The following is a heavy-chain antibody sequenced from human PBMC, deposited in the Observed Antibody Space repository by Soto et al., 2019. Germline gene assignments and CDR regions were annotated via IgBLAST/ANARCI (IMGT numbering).Heavy chain of an antibody. CDR2: ISSSSSYI. J-gene: IGHJ4*02. CDR1: GFTFSSYS. D-gene: IGHD6-13*01. CDR3: ASAAAGTTFSFDY. Sequence: GGSLILSCAASGFTFSSYSMNWVRQAPGKGLEWVSSISSSSSYIYYADSVKGRFTISRDNAKNSLYLQMNSLRAEDTAVYYCASAAAGTTFSFDYWGQGTLVTVSS. V-gene: IGHV3-21*01.